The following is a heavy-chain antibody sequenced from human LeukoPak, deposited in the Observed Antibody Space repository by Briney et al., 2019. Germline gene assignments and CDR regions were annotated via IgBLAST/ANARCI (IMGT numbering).Heavy chain of an antibody. CDR1: GGSISSSSYY. CDR3: ASYAAGTTIKYYFDY. CDR2: IYYSGST. V-gene: IGHV4-39*01. J-gene: IGHJ4*02. Sequence: PSETLSLTCTVSGGSISSSSYYWGWIRQPPGKGLEWIGSIYYSGSTYYNPSLKSRVTISVDTSKNQFSLKLSSVTAADTAVYYCASYAAGTTIKYYFDYWGQGTLVTVSS. D-gene: IGHD1/OR15-1a*01.